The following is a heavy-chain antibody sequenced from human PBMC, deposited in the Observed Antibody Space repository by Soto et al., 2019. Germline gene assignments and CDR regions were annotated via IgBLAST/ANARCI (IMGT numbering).Heavy chain of an antibody. CDR3: ARESSY. CDR2: ISYDGSNK. J-gene: IGHJ4*02. CDR1: GFTFSSYA. Sequence: GGSLRLSCAASGFTFSSYAMHWVRQAPGKGLEWVAVISYDGSNKYYADSVKGRFTISRDNSKNTLYLQMNSLRAEDTAVYYCARESSYWGQGTLVTVSS. D-gene: IGHD6-6*01. V-gene: IGHV3-30-3*01.